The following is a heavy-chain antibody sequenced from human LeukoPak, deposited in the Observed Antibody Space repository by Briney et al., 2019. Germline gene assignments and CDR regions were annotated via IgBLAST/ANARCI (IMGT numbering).Heavy chain of an antibody. CDR2: IIPILGIA. Sequence: ASVKVSCKASGGTFSSYAISWVRQAPGQGLEWMGRIIPILGIANYAQKLQGRVTMTTDTSTSTAYMELRSLRSDDTAVYYCARLASRMGGSYSALGYWGQGTLVTVSS. V-gene: IGHV1-69*04. CDR3: ARLASRMGGSYSALGY. CDR1: GGTFSSYA. D-gene: IGHD1-26*01. J-gene: IGHJ4*02.